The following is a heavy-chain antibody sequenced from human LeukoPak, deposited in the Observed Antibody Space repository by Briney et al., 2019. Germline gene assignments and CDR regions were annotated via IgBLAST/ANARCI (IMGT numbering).Heavy chain of an antibody. CDR2: KSYDGGDK. D-gene: IGHD4-23*01. CDR3: ARERFGRNSLVSDY. Sequence: GGSLRLSCAASRFTFSSYAMHWVRQAPGKGLEWVTLKSYDGGDKLYADLVKGRFTISRDNSKNTLYLQMNRLRVEDTAVYYCARERFGRNSLVSDYWGQGTLVTVSS. J-gene: IGHJ4*02. CDR1: RFTFSSYA. V-gene: IGHV3-30*17.